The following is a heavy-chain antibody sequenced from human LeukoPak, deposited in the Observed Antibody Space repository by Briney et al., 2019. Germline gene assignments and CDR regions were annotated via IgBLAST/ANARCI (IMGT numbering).Heavy chain of an antibody. CDR2: IHYSGST. V-gene: IGHV4-39*01. Sequence: SETLSLTCTVSGGSISSSYFYWGWIRQPAGKGLEWIGSIHYSGSTYYNPSLKSRVTISVDTSKNQFSLNLSSVNAADTAIYYCTRGSTIFGVVSNYWGQGTLVTVSS. D-gene: IGHD3-3*01. CDR1: GGSISSSYFY. CDR3: TRGSTIFGVVSNY. J-gene: IGHJ4*02.